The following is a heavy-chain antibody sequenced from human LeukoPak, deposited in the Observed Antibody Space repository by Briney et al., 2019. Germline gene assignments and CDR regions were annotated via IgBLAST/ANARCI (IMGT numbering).Heavy chain of an antibody. J-gene: IGHJ3*01. Sequence: SETLSLACTVSYGSISSYYWSWIRQPPGKGLEWIGSIFYSGRTNYNPSLKSRVTISVDTSKNQFSLRLSSVTAADTAVYYCARDSGDYLADAFDVWGQGTMVTVSP. CDR2: IFYSGRT. D-gene: IGHD4-17*01. V-gene: IGHV4-59*01. CDR1: YGSISSYY. CDR3: ARDSGDYLADAFDV.